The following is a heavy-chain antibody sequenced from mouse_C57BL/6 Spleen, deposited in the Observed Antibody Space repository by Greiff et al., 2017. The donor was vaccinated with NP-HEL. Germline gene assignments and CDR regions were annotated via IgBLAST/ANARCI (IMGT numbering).Heavy chain of an antibody. D-gene: IGHD2-10*02. J-gene: IGHJ1*03. V-gene: IGHV1-52*01. CDR2: IDPSDSET. Sequence: QVQLQQPGAELVRPGSSVKLSCKASGYTFTSYWMHWVKQRPIQGLEWIGNIDPSDSETHYNQKFKDKATLTVDKSSSTAYMQLSSLTSEDSAVYYCAREGYGNSGYFDVWGTGTTVTVSS. CDR3: AREGYGNSGYFDV. CDR1: GYTFTSYW.